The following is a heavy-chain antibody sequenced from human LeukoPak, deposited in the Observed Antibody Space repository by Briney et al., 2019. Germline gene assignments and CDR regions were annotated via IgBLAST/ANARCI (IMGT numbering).Heavy chain of an antibody. CDR3: VRDQYLNVMTGFDD. J-gene: IGHJ4*02. Sequence: ASVKVSCKASGYMFNIYGISWVRQAPGQGLECMAWTSVNNGDTKYGQKFQGRVTVTTDTSTSTVYLELRRLRPDDTAVYYCVRDQYLNVMTGFDDWGQGTLVTVSS. V-gene: IGHV1-18*01. CDR2: TSVNNGDT. CDR1: GYMFNIYG. D-gene: IGHD3-9*01.